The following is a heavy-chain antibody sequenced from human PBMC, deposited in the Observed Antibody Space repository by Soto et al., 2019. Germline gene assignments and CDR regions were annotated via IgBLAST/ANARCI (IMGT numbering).Heavy chain of an antibody. D-gene: IGHD2-21*01. J-gene: IGHJ4*03. Sequence: LGESLKISCQGSGYIFTSYWIGWVRQMPGKGLEWMGIIYPGDSDTRYSPSFQGQVTISADKSISTAYLQWSSLKASDTAMYYCAILAHLFAFDNWGHGTFVTLSS. CDR3: AILAHLFAFDN. V-gene: IGHV5-51*01. CDR1: GYIFTSYW. CDR2: IYPGDSDT.